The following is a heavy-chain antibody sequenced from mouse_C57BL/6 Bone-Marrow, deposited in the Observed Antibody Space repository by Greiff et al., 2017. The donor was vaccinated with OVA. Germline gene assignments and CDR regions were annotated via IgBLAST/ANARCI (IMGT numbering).Heavy chain of an antibody. V-gene: IGHV5-9-1*02. Sequence: EVKLMESGEGLVKPGGSLKLSCAASGFTFSSYAMSWVRQTPEKRLEWVAYISSGGDYIYYADTVKGRFTISRDNARNTLYLQMSSLKSEDTAMYYCTREYYYGTLDYWGQGTTLTVSS. CDR3: TREYYYGTLDY. J-gene: IGHJ2*01. CDR1: GFTFSSYA. CDR2: ISSGGDYI. D-gene: IGHD1-1*01.